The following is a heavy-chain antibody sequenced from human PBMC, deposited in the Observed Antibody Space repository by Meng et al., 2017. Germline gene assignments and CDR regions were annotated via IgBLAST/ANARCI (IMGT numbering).Heavy chain of an antibody. J-gene: IGHJ4*02. CDR1: GFSPVGSGLA. CDR3: ARRWDYSPGWNFGY. V-gene: IGHV2-5*01. Sequence: QITFTDSGSHTVKTTQTLSRTCTFSGFSPVGSGLAVGGIRQTPGKVLECIAIIPCSDEKRYSPSLNSRLAITKDNSKNQVVLTMTNMDPVDKATYYCARRWDYSPGWNFGYWGQGTLVTVSS. D-gene: IGHD2-15*01. CDR2: IPCSDEK.